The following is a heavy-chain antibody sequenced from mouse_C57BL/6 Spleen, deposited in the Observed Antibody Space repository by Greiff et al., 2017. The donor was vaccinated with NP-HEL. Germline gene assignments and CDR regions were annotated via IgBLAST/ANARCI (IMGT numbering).Heavy chain of an antibody. D-gene: IGHD3-1*01. CDR2: IYPRDGST. CDR3: ARSGWASWFAY. Sequence: VQLQQSGPELVKPGASVKLSCKASGYTFTSYDINWVKQRPGQGLEWIGWIYPRDGSTKYNEKFKGKATLTVDTSSSTAYMELHSLTSEDSAVYLCARSGWASWFAYWGQGTLVTVSA. V-gene: IGHV1-85*01. CDR1: GYTFTSYD. J-gene: IGHJ3*01.